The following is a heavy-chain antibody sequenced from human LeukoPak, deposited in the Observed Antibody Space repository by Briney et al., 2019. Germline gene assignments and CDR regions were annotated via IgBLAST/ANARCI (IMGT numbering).Heavy chain of an antibody. V-gene: IGHV3-23*01. CDR3: ARRSGYSYGYGYYFDY. D-gene: IGHD5-18*01. J-gene: IGHJ4*02. CDR2: ISGSGGST. CDR1: GFTFSSYA. Sequence: GGFLRLSCAASGFTFSSYAMSWVRQAPGKGLEWVSAISGSGGSTYYADSVKGRFTISRDNSKNTLYLQMNSLRAEDTAVYYCARRSGYSYGYGYYFDYWGQGTLVTVSS.